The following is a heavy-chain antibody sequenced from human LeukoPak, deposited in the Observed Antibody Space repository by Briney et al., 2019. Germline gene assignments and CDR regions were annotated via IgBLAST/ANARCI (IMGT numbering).Heavy chain of an antibody. V-gene: IGHV1-58*01. Sequence: SVKVSCKASGFTFTSSAVQWVRQARGQRLEWIGWIVVGSGNTNYAQKFQERVTITRDMPTSTAYMELSSLRSEDTAVYYCAAGNYYDSSGYYYWGQGTLVTVPS. J-gene: IGHJ4*02. CDR2: IVVGSGNT. CDR3: AAGNYYDSSGYYY. D-gene: IGHD3-22*01. CDR1: GFTFTSSA.